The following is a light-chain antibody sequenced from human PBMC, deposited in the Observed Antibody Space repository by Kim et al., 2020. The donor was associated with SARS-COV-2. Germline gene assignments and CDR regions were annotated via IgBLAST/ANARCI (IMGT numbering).Light chain of an antibody. V-gene: IGKV1-27*01. Sequence: DIQMTQSPSSLSASVGDRVTITCRASQDISNNLAWYQQKPGQVPKFLIYAASTLQSGVPSRFSGSGSGTDFTLTISSLQPEDVATYYCQRYNGAPWTFGQGTKVDIK. J-gene: IGKJ1*01. CDR1: QDISNN. CDR2: AAS. CDR3: QRYNGAPWT.